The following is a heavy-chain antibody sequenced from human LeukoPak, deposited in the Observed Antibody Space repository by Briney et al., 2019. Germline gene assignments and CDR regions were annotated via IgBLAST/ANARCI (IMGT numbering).Heavy chain of an antibody. D-gene: IGHD3-22*01. CDR3: ARGGYYYDSSGYYPPGAFDI. CDR2: INPSGGST. J-gene: IGHJ3*02. CDR1: GYTFTSYY. Sequence: ASVKVSCKASGYTFTSYYMHWVRQAPGQGLEWMGIINPSGGSTTYAQMFQGRVTMTRDTSTSTVYMELRSLRSEDTAVYYCARGGYYYDSSGYYPPGAFDIWGQGTMVTVSS. V-gene: IGHV1-46*01.